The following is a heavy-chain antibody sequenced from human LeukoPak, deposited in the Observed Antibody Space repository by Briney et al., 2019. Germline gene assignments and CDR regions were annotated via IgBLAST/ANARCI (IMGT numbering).Heavy chain of an antibody. CDR1: GFTFSNYD. Sequence: PGRSLRLSCAASGFTFSNYDMHWVRQAPGKGLEWVAVISYDGSNKYYADSVKGRFTISRDNAKNSLFLQVDSLRDEDTAVYYCARAGSGWYFDYWGEGTLVTVSS. D-gene: IGHD6-19*01. CDR2: ISYDGSNK. V-gene: IGHV3-30*03. CDR3: ARAGSGWYFDY. J-gene: IGHJ4*02.